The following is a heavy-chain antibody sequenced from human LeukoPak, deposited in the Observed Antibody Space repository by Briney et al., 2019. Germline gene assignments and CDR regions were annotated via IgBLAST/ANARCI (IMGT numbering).Heavy chain of an antibody. J-gene: IGHJ4*02. D-gene: IGHD6-6*01. CDR1: GFTFSSYA. CDR3: ARDGSTAARLLDY. CDR2: ISYDGSNK. V-gene: IGHV3-30-3*01. Sequence: GGSLRLSCAASGFTFSSYAMHWVRQAPGKGLEWVAVISYDGSNKYYADSVKGRFTISRDNSKNTLYLQMNSLRAEDTAVYYCARDGSTAARLLDYWGQGTLVTVSS.